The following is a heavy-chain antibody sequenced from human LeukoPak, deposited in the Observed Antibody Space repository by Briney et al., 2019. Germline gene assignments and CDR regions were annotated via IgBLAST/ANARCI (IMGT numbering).Heavy chain of an antibody. D-gene: IGHD6-13*01. CDR2: IHYSGST. Sequence: SETLSLTCTVSGGSISSYYWSWIRQPPGKELEWIGYIHYSGSTNYNPSLKSRVSMSVDTSKNQFSLKLTSVTAADTAVYYCARGGSSSSWPFYYWGQGTLVTVSS. V-gene: IGHV4-59*01. J-gene: IGHJ4*02. CDR1: GGSISSYY. CDR3: ARGGSSSSWPFYY.